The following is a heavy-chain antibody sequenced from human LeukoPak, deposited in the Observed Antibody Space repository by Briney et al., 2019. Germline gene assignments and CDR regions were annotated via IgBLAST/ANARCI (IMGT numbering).Heavy chain of an antibody. CDR1: GFSFSSFG. Sequence: GGSLRLSCAASGFSFSSFGMSWVRQAPGKGLEWVSSISGIAGSTYYAESVKGRFTISRDNSKNTLYLQMNSLRAEDTAVYYCATAHLVIPGNMDMVFDYWGQGTLVTVSS. V-gene: IGHV3-23*01. CDR3: ATAHLVIPGNMDMVFDY. D-gene: IGHD2-2*01. CDR2: ISGIAGST. J-gene: IGHJ4*02.